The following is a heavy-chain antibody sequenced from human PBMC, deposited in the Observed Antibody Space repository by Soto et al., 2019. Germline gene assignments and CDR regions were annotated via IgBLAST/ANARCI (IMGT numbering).Heavy chain of an antibody. CDR3: AKGYSDSSWSHLDF. Sequence: XGSLGLSCVISGFTFSSYAMTWVRQAPGKGLEWVSTLNGRATEKYHADSVRGRFTISRDNSKSTLYLQMNSLRAEDSAIYYCAKGYSDSSWSHLDFWGQGTLVTVSS. D-gene: IGHD6-13*01. J-gene: IGHJ4*02. V-gene: IGHV3-23*01. CDR2: LNGRATEK. CDR1: GFTFSSYA.